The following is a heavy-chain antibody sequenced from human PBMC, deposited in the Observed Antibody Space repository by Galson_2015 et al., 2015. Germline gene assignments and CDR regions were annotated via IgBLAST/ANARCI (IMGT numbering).Heavy chain of an antibody. V-gene: IGHV5-10-1*01. CDR2: IDPSDSYT. CDR3: ARRTAYCSSTSCYFHYGMDV. CDR1: GYSFTSYW. D-gene: IGHD2-2*01. Sequence: QSGAEVKKPGESLRISCTGSGYSFTSYWISWVRQMPGKGLEWMGRIDPSDSYTNYSPSFQGHVTISADKSISTAYLQWSSLKASDTAMYYCARRTAYCSSTSCYFHYGMDVWGQGTTVTVSS. J-gene: IGHJ6*02.